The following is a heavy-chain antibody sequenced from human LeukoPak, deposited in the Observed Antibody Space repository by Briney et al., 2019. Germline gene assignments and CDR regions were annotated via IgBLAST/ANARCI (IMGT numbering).Heavy chain of an antibody. CDR3: ARENGYCSGANCYSYFDS. CDR2: IKKTGSET. CDR1: GFTLSHFW. V-gene: IGHV3-7*01. Sequence: GGSLRLSCAASGFTLSHFWMSWVRQAPGKGLEWVAYIKKTGSETYYMDSVEGRFTITRDNSRDSVFLHMYGLRAEDTAVYFCARENGYCSGANCYSYFDSWGQGTLVTVSS. D-gene: IGHD2-15*01. J-gene: IGHJ4*02.